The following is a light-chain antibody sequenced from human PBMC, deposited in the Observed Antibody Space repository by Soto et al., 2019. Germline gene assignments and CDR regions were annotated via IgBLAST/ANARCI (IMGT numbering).Light chain of an antibody. CDR3: QQYNSYSPI. CDR2: DAS. J-gene: IGKJ2*01. CDR1: QSISSW. Sequence: DIQMIQSPSTLSASVGDRVTITCRASQSISSWLAWYQQKPGKAPKLLIYDASSLESGVPSRFSGSGSGTEFTLTISSLQPDDFATYYCQQYNSYSPIFGQGTKLEIK. V-gene: IGKV1-5*01.